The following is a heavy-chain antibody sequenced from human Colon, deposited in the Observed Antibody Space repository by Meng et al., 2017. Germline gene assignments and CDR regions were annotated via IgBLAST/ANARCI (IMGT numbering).Heavy chain of an antibody. CDR2: IYHSGST. CDR3: VRQGMTSYSWGY. V-gene: IGHV4-4*02. CDR1: GGSISSSNW. Sequence: QVQVSEFGPGRVMPSGTLSLTCAVSGGSISSSNWWSWVRQPPGKGLEWIGEIYHSGSTNYNPSLKSRVTISGDWSKNQFSLNLNSVTAADTALYYCVRQGMTSYSWGYWGQGTLVTVSS. D-gene: IGHD3-9*01. J-gene: IGHJ4*02.